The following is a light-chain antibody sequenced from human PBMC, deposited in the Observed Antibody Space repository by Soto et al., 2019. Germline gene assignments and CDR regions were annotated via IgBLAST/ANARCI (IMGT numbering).Light chain of an antibody. CDR2: DAS. J-gene: IGKJ1*01. V-gene: IGKV3-20*01. CDR3: QQYGDSPVT. Sequence: EIVMTQSPGTLSLSPGERATLSCRASQSVNSYLAWYQQKPGQAPRLLISDASDRATGIPDRFSGSGSGTDFTLTISRLVPEDFVVYYCQQYGDSPVTFGQGTKVDIK. CDR1: QSVNSY.